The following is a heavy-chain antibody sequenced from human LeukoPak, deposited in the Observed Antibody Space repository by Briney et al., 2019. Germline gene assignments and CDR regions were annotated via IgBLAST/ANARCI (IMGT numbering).Heavy chain of an antibody. Sequence: ASVKVSCKASGYTFTSYAMHWVRQAPGQRLEWMGWINACNGNTKYSQKFQGRVTITRDTSASTAYMELSSLRSEDTAVYYCARWGYCTNGPGLAYYGMDVWGQGTTVTVSS. V-gene: IGHV1-3*01. J-gene: IGHJ6*02. CDR2: INACNGNT. D-gene: IGHD2-8*01. CDR1: GYTFTSYA. CDR3: ARWGYCTNGPGLAYYGMDV.